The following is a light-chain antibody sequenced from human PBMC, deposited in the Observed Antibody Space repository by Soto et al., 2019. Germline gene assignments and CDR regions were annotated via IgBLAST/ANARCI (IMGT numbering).Light chain of an antibody. Sequence: QSALTQPPSASGSPGQSVAISCTGTSSDVGGYNYVSWYQQHPGKAPKLMIYEVNKRPSGVPDRFSGSKSGNTASLTVSGLQAEDEADYYCSSHAGSNHVVFGGGTKVTVL. CDR1: SSDVGGYNY. CDR3: SSHAGSNHVV. V-gene: IGLV2-8*01. CDR2: EVN. J-gene: IGLJ2*01.